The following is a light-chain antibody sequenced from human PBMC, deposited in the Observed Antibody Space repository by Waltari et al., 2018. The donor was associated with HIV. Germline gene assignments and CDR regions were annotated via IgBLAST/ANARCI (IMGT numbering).Light chain of an antibody. CDR1: DMQDHY. CDR3: QSADSDNTYNWV. J-gene: IGLJ3*02. Sequence: SQLTQPPSVSVSPGQTAKITCSGDDMQDHYVYWYQQKPAQSPVLVMYKVTERPSGIPERFSGSMSGTTVTLTIMGVQPEDEADYYCQSADSDNTYNWVFGGGTKLTVL. CDR2: KVT. V-gene: IGLV3-25*03.